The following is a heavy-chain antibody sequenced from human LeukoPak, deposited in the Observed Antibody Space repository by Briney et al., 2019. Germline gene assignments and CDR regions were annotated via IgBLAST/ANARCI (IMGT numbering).Heavy chain of an antibody. J-gene: IGHJ5*02. V-gene: IGHV1-69*05. Sequence: SVKVSCKASGGTFRSYAISWVRQAPGQGLEWMGGIIPIFGTANYAQKFQGRVTITTDESTSTAYMELSSLRSEDTAVYYCATRGSPQWLNDNWFDPWGQGTLVSVSS. D-gene: IGHD6-19*01. CDR2: IIPIFGTA. CDR3: ATRGSPQWLNDNWFDP. CDR1: GGTFRSYA.